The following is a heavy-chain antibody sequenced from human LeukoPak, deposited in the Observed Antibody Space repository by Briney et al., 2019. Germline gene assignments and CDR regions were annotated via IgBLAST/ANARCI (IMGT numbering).Heavy chain of an antibody. V-gene: IGHV4-34*01. J-gene: IGHJ4*02. CDR3: ARRRAVAGTGYY. Sequence: PSETLSLTCAVYGGSFSGYYWSWIRQPPEKGLEWIGEINHSGSTNYNPSLKSRVTISVDTSKNQFSLKLSSVTAADTAVYYRARRRAVAGTGYYWGQGTLVTVSS. CDR2: INHSGST. CDR1: GGSFSGYY. D-gene: IGHD6-19*01.